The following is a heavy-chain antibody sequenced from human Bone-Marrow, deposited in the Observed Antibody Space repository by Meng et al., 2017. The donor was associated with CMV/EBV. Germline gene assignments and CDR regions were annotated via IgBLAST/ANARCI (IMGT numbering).Heavy chain of an antibody. D-gene: IGHD3-22*01. CDR3: ARDLWGDSSGSYFDY. CDR2: TSSRSSYI. J-gene: IGHJ4*02. V-gene: IGHV3-21*01. CDR1: GFTFSSYS. Sequence: GGSLRLSCAASGFTFSSYSMNWVRQAPGKGLEWVSSTSSRSSYINYADSVKGRFTISRDNAKNSLYLQMNSLRAGDTAVYYCARDLWGDSSGSYFDYWGQGTLVTVSS.